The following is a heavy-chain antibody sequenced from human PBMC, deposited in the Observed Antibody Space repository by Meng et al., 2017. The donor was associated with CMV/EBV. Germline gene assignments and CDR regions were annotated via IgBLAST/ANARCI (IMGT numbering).Heavy chain of an antibody. CDR1: GFTFSSYW. J-gene: IGHJ3*02. D-gene: IGHD3-3*01. V-gene: IGHV3-7*01. CDR3: ARALRFLESYDAFDI. CDR2: IKQDGSEK. Sequence: GGSLRLSCAVSGFTFSSYWMSWVRQAPGKGLEWVANIKQDGSEKYYVDSVKGRFTISRDNAKNSLYLQMNSLRAEDTAVYYCARALRFLESYDAFDIWGQGTMVTVSS.